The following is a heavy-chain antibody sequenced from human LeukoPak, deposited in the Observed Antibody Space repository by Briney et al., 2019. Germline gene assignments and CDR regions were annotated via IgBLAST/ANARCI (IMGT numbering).Heavy chain of an antibody. CDR2: INWNGGST. CDR3: AKDRGRTWVQVAN. J-gene: IGHJ4*02. CDR1: GFNFDEYG. V-gene: IGHV3-20*04. D-gene: IGHD2-15*01. Sequence: GGSLRLSCAASGFNFDEYGMSWVRQAPGKGLEWVSGINWNGGSTGYADSVKGRFTISRDNAKNSLYLQMNSLRAEDTAVYYCAKDRGRTWVQVANWGQGTLVTVSS.